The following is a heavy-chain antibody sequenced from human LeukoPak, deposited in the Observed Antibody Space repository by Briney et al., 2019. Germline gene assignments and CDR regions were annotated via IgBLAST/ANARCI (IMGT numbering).Heavy chain of an antibody. CDR3: ASPPKATVTTGYYFDY. V-gene: IGHV4-39*01. J-gene: IGHJ4*02. CDR1: GGSISSSSYY. CDR2: IYYSGST. D-gene: IGHD4-17*01. Sequence: SETLSLTCTVSGGSISSSSYYWGWIRQPPGKGLEWIGSIYYSGSTHYNPSLKSRVTISVDTSKNQFSLKLSSVTAADTAVYYCASPPKATVTTGYYFDYWGQGALVTVSS.